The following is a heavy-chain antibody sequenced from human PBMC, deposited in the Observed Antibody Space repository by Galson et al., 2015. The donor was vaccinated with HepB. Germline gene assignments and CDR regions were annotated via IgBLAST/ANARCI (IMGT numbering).Heavy chain of an antibody. CDR2: IIPIFGTA. CDR1: GGTFSSYA. J-gene: IGHJ4*02. D-gene: IGHD3-22*01. Sequence: SVKVSCKASGGTFSSYAISWVRQAPGQGLGWMGGIIPIFGTANYAQKFQGRVTITAAKSTSTAYMELSSLRSEDTAVYYCAGSWGYDSSGYYRFDYWGQGSLVTVAS. CDR3: AGSWGYDSSGYYRFDY. V-gene: IGHV1-69*06.